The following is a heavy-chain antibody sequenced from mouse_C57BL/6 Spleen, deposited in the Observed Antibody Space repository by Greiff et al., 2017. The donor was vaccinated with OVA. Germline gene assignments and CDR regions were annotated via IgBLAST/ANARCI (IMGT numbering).Heavy chain of an antibody. V-gene: IGHV1-62-2*01. CDR2: FYPGSGSI. D-gene: IGHD1-1*01. CDR1: GYTFTEYT. Sequence: VQLQESGAELVKPGASVKLSCKASGYTFTEYTIHWVKQRSGQGLEWIGWFYPGSGSIKYNEKFKDKATLTADKSSSTVYMELSRLTSEDSAVYFCARHERDYYGSLYYAMDYWGQGTSVTVSS. CDR3: ARHERDYYGSLYYAMDY. J-gene: IGHJ4*01.